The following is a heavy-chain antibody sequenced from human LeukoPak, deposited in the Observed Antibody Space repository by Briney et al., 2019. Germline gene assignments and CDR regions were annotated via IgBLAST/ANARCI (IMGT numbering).Heavy chain of an antibody. V-gene: IGHV3-33*01. J-gene: IGHJ4*02. D-gene: IGHD2-2*01. Sequence: GGSLRLSCAASGFTFSSYGMHWVRQAPGKGLEGVAVIWYDGSNKYYADSVKGRFTISRDNSKNTLYLQMNSLRAEDTAVYYCARDYGYCSSTSCYFPDYWGQGTLVTVSS. CDR2: IWYDGSNK. CDR1: GFTFSSYG. CDR3: ARDYGYCSSTSCYFPDY.